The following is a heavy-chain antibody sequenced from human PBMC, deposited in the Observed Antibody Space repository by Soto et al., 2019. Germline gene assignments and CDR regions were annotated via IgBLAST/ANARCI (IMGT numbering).Heavy chain of an antibody. CDR3: ARTRSGWYGMLDY. V-gene: IGHV3-7*01. J-gene: IGHJ4*02. Sequence: LRLSCAASGFTFSSYWMSWVRQAPGKGLGWVANIKQDGSEKYYVDSVKGRFTISRDNAKNSLYLQMNSLRAEDTAVYYCARTRSGWYGMLDYWGQGTLVTVSS. D-gene: IGHD6-19*01. CDR1: GFTFSSYW. CDR2: IKQDGSEK.